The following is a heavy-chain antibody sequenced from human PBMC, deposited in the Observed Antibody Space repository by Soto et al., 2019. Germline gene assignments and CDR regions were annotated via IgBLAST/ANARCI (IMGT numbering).Heavy chain of an antibody. D-gene: IGHD3-16*02. Sequence: SVKVSCKASGGTFSSYAISWVRQAPGQGLEWMGGIIPIFGTANYAQKFQGRVTITADESTSTAYMELSSLRSEDTAVYYCARNGGGVIDYYYYYGMDVWGQGTTVTVSS. V-gene: IGHV1-69*13. CDR2: IIPIFGTA. CDR3: ARNGGGVIDYYYYYGMDV. J-gene: IGHJ6*02. CDR1: GGTFSSYA.